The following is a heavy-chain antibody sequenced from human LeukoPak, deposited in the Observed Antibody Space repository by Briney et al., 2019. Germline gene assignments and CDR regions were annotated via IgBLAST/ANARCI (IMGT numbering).Heavy chain of an antibody. J-gene: IGHJ5*02. CDR2: ISGYNGNT. CDR1: GYTFTNYG. Sequence: ASVKVSCKASGYTFTNYGISWVRQAPGQGLDWMGWISGYNGNTNYAPKVQGRVTVTTDTYTSTAYMELRSLRSDDTAVYYCARDEAWGYCSESSCYAGLGNNWLDPWGQGTLVTVSS. D-gene: IGHD2-15*01. V-gene: IGHV1-18*01. CDR3: ARDEAWGYCSESSCYAGLGNNWLDP.